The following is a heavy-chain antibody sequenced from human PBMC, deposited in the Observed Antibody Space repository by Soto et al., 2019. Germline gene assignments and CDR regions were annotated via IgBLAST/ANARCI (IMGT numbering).Heavy chain of an antibody. CDR2: IKSLGDTT. D-gene: IGHD6-19*01. J-gene: IGHJ4*02. Sequence: GGSLRLSCSASGFTFNSFGMHWVRQAPGKGLEFVSAIKSLGDTTYYADSVRGRFIISRDNSENTLYLQMSSLRPEDTAVYYCVKDRSLAVAGPYYFDHWGQGTQVTVSS. CDR3: VKDRSLAVAGPYYFDH. CDR1: GFTFNSFG. V-gene: IGHV3-64D*08.